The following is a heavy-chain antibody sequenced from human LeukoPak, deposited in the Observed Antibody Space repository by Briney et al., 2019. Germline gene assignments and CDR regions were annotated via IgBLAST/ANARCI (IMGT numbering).Heavy chain of an antibody. J-gene: IGHJ4*02. CDR1: GGSFSGYY. V-gene: IGHV4-34*01. Sequence: SETLSLTCAVYGGSFSGYYWSWIRQPPGKGLEWIGEINHSGSTNYNPPLKSRVTMSVDTSRNQFSLKLSSVTAADTAVYYCARGLYEDMGSRDYWGQGTLVTVSS. CDR3: ARGLYEDMGSRDY. D-gene: IGHD6-13*01. CDR2: INHSGST.